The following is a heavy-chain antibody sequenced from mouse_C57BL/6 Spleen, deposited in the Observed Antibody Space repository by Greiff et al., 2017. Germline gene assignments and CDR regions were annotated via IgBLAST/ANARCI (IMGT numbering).Heavy chain of an antibody. V-gene: IGHV1-80*01. Sequence: VHLVESGAELVKPGASVKISCKASGYAFSSYWMNWVKQRPGKGLEWIGQIYPGDGDTNYNGKFKGKATLTADKSSSTAYMQLSSLTSEDSAVYFCARSRAMDYWGQGTSVTVSS. CDR2: IYPGDGDT. J-gene: IGHJ4*01. CDR1: GYAFSSYW. CDR3: ARSRAMDY.